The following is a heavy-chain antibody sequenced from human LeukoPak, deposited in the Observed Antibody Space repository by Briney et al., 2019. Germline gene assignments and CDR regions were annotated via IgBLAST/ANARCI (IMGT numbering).Heavy chain of an antibody. CDR2: INPNSGGT. Sequence: ASVKVSCKASGYTFTDYYLHWVRQAPGQGLEWMGWINPNSGGTNYAQKLQGRVTLTRDTSITTAYMELSRLRSDDTAVDYCARGGGYSYDYQAYWGQGTLVTVSS. CDR3: ARGGGYSYDYQAY. V-gene: IGHV1-2*02. CDR1: GYTFTDYY. D-gene: IGHD5-18*01. J-gene: IGHJ4*02.